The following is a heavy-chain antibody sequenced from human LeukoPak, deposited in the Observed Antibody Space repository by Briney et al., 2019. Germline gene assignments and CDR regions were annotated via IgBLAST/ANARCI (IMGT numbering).Heavy chain of an antibody. J-gene: IGHJ4*02. CDR2: INPNSGGT. CDR1: GYTFTGYY. CDR3: ARDGESLVLDY. V-gene: IGHV1-2*02. D-gene: IGHD6-13*01. Sequence: ASVKVSCKASGYTFTGYYMHWVRQAPGQGLEWMGWINPNSGGTNYAQKFQGRVTMTRDRSISTAYMELSRLRSNDMAVYYCARDGESLVLDYWGQGTLVTVSS.